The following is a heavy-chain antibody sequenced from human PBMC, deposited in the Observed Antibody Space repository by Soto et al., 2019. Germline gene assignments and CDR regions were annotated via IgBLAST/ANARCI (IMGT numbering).Heavy chain of an antibody. V-gene: IGHV1-3*01. CDR1: GYTFTSYA. Sequence: QVQLVQSGAEVKKPGASVKVSCKASGYTFTSYAMHWVRQAPGQRLEWMGWINAGNGNTKYSQKFQGRVTITRDTSASTAYMELSSLRSEDTAVYYCAREPLRYSSSWYYFDYWGQGTLVTVSS. CDR2: INAGNGNT. CDR3: AREPLRYSSSWYYFDY. D-gene: IGHD6-13*01. J-gene: IGHJ4*02.